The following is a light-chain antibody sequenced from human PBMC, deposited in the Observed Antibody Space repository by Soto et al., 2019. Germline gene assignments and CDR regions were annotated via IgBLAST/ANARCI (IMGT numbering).Light chain of an antibody. CDR2: GAS. CDR1: QSVSGDY. CDR3: QQYGNSPRT. J-gene: IGKJ1*01. Sequence: EIVLTQSPGTLSLYPGDRATLSCRASQSVSGDYVAWYQQNPGQATRILIYGASNRATGIPDRFSGSGSGTDFTLTISRLEPEDFAVYYCQQYGNSPRTFGKETKVEIK. V-gene: IGKV3-20*01.